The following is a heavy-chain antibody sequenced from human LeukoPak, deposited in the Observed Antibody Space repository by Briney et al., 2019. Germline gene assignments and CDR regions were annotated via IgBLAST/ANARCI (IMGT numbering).Heavy chain of an antibody. CDR2: ISGSGGST. V-gene: IGHV3-21*01. D-gene: IGHD3-9*01. CDR3: ARGYDILTGYELDFDY. CDR1: GFTFNSYS. Sequence: GGSLRLSCAASGFTFNSYSMSWVRQAPGKGLEWVSAISGSGGSTYYADSVKGRFTISRDNAKNSLYLQMNSLRAEDTAVYYCARGYDILTGYELDFDYWGQGTLVTVSS. J-gene: IGHJ4*02.